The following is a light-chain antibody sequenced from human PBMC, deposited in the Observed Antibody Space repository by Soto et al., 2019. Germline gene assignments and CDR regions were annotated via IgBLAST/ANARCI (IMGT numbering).Light chain of an antibody. CDR1: SSNIGRHY. J-gene: IGLJ1*01. Sequence: QSVLTQPPSASGTPGQRVTISCSGSSSNIGRHYVFWYQQLPGTAPKLLIYRNNQRPSGVPDRFSGSMSGTSASLAISGLQSEDEADYHCAAWDDSLSGPVFGSGTKLIVL. CDR3: AAWDDSLSGPV. CDR2: RNN. V-gene: IGLV1-47*01.